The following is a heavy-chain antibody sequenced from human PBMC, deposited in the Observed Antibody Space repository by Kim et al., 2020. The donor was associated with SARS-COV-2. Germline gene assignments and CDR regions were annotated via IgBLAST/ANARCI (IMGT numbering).Heavy chain of an antibody. V-gene: IGHV3-9*01. D-gene: IGHD3-22*01. CDR2: ISWNSGSI. CDR3: AKDFDYYDSSGYPDY. Sequence: GGSLRLSCAASGFTCGDYAMHWVRQAPGKGLEWVSGISWNSGSIGYADSVKGRFTISRDNAKNSLYLQMNSLRAEDTALYYCAKDFDYYDSSGYPDYWGQGTLVTVSS. J-gene: IGHJ4*02. CDR1: GFTCGDYA.